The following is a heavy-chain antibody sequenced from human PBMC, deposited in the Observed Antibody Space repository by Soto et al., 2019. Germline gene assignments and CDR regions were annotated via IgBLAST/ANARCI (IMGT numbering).Heavy chain of an antibody. D-gene: IGHD3-22*01. J-gene: IGHJ3*02. V-gene: IGHV1-18*01. CDR2: ISAYNGNT. CDR3: ARRGLGVYYYDSSGYYLFGALDI. CDR1: GYTFTSYG. Sequence: ASVKVSCKASGYTFTSYGISWVRKAPGQGLEWMGWISAYNGNTNYAQKLQGRVTMTTDTSTSTAYMELRSLRSDDTAVYYCARRGLGVYYYDSSGYYLFGALDIWGQGTMVTVSS.